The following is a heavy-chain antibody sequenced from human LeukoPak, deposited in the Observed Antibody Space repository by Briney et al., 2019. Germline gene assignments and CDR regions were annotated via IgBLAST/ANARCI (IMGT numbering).Heavy chain of an antibody. CDR1: GFTFSSYW. V-gene: IGHV3-74*01. CDR3: VKDLGRYRNNCFDY. J-gene: IGHJ4*02. CDR2: ISSDGRTT. Sequence: PGGSLRLSCAASGFTFSSYWMHWVRQAPGKGLVWVSRISSDGRTTNYADSGKGRFTISRDDSKNTLYLQMNSLRAEDTAVYYCVKDLGRYRNNCFDYWGQGTLVTVSS. D-gene: IGHD1-26*01.